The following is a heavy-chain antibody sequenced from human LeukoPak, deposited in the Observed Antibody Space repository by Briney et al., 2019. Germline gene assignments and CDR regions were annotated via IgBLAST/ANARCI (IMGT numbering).Heavy chain of an antibody. V-gene: IGHV4-59*01. CDR1: GGSITSYY. D-gene: IGHD1-26*01. Sequence: PSETRSLTCTVSGGSITSYYWSWIRQPPGKGLEWIGYIYYSGSTNYNPSLKSRVTISVDTSKNQFSLKLSSVTAADTAVYYCARGGARSLGFPWDYWGQGTLVTVSS. J-gene: IGHJ4*02. CDR2: IYYSGST. CDR3: ARGGARSLGFPWDY.